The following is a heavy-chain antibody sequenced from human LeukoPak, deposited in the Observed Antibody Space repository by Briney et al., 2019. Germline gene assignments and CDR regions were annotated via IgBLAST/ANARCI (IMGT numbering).Heavy chain of an antibody. V-gene: IGHV3-7*01. J-gene: IGHJ4*02. CDR1: GFTFSSYW. D-gene: IGHD3-22*01. CDR3: AKKKYYYDSSGYSYFDY. CDR2: IKQDGSEK. Sequence: GGSLRLSCAASGFTFSSYWMSWIRQAPGKGLEWVANIKQDGSEKYYVDSVKGRFTISRDNAKNSLYLQMNSLRAEDTAVYYCAKKKYYYDSSGYSYFDYWGQGTLVTVSS.